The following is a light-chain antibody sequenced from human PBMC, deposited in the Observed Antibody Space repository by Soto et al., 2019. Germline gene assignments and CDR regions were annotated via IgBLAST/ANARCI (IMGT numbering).Light chain of an antibody. CDR1: HDIGNY. V-gene: IGKV1-33*01. CDR3: QQYENLPRFI. J-gene: IGKJ3*01. Sequence: DIQMTQSPSSLSACVGDRVTITCLASHDIGNYLNWYQQKPGKAPKLLIYYASNLETGVSSRFSGSGSGTDFTFTISSLQPEDIATYFCQQYENLPRFILGPGTKVDIK. CDR2: YAS.